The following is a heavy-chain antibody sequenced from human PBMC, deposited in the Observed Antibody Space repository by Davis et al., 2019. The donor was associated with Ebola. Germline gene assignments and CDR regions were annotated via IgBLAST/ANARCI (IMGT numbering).Heavy chain of an antibody. V-gene: IGHV3-23*01. CDR3: TTRLVNHFDH. CDR1: GFTFSSYA. D-gene: IGHD6-19*01. Sequence: GESLKISCAASGFTFSSYAMSWVRQAPGKGLEWVSLISGGGHSTYYADSVKGRFTISRDDSKSTVFLQMDALRAEDTALYYCTTRLVNHFDHWGQGTLVTVSS. CDR2: ISGGGHST. J-gene: IGHJ4*02.